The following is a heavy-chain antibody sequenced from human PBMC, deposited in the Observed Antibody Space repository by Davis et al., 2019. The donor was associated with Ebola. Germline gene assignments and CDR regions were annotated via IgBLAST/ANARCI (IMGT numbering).Heavy chain of an antibody. CDR1: GGSISTDSIGNSF. Sequence: MPSETLSLTCSVSGGSISTDSIGNSFWSWIQQPPGKGLEWIGYVSDRGSTNYNSSLKSRVTISIDMSKNQLSLRLTSVTAADTAVYYCAKAYMWWNVAFDLWGQGTMVNVSS. V-gene: IGHV4-61*01. CDR3: AKAYMWWNVAFDL. J-gene: IGHJ3*01. CDR2: VSDRGST. D-gene: IGHD2-21*01.